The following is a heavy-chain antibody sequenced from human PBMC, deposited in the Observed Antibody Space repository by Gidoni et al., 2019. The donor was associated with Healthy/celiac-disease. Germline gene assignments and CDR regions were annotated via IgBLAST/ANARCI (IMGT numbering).Heavy chain of an antibody. CDR1: GFTFSNAW. V-gene: IGHV3-15*01. D-gene: IGHD6-13*01. CDR3: TTGPKAAAGDDY. J-gene: IGHJ4*02. CDR2: IKSKTDGGTT. Sequence: EVQLVESGGGLVKPGGSLRLSCAASGFTFSNAWMSWVRQAPGKGLEWVGRIKSKTDGGTTDYAAPVKGRFTISRDDSKNTLYLQMNSLKTEDTAVYYCTTGPKAAAGDDYWGQGTLVTVSS.